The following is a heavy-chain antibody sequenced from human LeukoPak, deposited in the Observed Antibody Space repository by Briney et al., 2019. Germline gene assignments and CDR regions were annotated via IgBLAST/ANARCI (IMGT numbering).Heavy chain of an antibody. CDR1: GYTFTSYY. D-gene: IGHD2-8*01. CDR2: IIPIFGTA. J-gene: IGHJ4*02. Sequence: GASVKVSCKASGYTFTSYYMHWVRQAPGQGLEWMGGIIPIFGTANYAQKFQGRVTITTDESTSTAYMELSSLRSEDTAVYYCATHQGYCTNGVCQLDYWGQGTLVTVSS. V-gene: IGHV1-69*05. CDR3: ATHQGYCTNGVCQLDY.